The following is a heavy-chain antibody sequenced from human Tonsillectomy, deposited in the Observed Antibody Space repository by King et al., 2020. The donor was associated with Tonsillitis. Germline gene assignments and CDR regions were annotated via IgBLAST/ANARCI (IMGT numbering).Heavy chain of an antibody. Sequence: VQLVESGGGVVQPGGSLRLSCAASGFTLSTYGMHWVRQAPGKGLEWVAFIRYDGSNKFYAESMKGRFTMSRDNSKNTLYLQMSSLRAEDTAMYYCAKARGSSYYPDGMDVWGQGTTVTVSS. D-gene: IGHD3-3*01. CDR3: AKARGSSYYPDGMDV. J-gene: IGHJ6*02. CDR2: IRYDGSNK. CDR1: GFTLSTYG. V-gene: IGHV3-30*02.